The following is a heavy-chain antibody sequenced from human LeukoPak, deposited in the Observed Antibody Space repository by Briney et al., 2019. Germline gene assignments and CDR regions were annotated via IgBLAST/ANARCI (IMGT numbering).Heavy chain of an antibody. D-gene: IGHD2-2*01. Sequence: GGSLRLSCAASGFNFSNYAMSWVRQAPGKGLECVSAISDSGDKTDYPDSVRGRFTIYRDNSKDTLYLQMNSLGAADTAVYYCAKDGGGYCNNSSCWGQGTLVTVSS. CDR3: AKDGGGYCNNSSC. V-gene: IGHV3-23*01. CDR1: GFNFSNYA. CDR2: ISDSGDKT. J-gene: IGHJ4*02.